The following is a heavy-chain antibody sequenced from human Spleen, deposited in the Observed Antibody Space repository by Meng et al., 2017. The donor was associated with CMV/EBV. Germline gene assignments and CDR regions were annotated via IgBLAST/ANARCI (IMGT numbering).Heavy chain of an antibody. J-gene: IGHJ6*02. CDR1: GFTFDDYT. V-gene: IGHV3-43*01. D-gene: IGHD3-10*01. CDR3: AKGYHGEWFGELLPSNGMDV. CDR2: INWDGGRT. Sequence: GGSLRLSCAASGFTFDDYTMHWVRQAPGKGLEWVSLINWDGGRTYYADSVKGRFTISRDNSKNSLSLQTNSLRTEDTALYYCAKGYHGEWFGELLPSNGMDVWGQGTTVTVSS.